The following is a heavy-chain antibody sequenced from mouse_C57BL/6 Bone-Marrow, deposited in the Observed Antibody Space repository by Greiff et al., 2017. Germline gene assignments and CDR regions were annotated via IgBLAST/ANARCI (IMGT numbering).Heavy chain of an antibody. CDR1: GFSLSTFGMG. V-gene: IGHV8-8*01. CDR3: ARPYDGSTGYFDY. Sequence: LKQSGPGILQPSQTLSLTCSFSGFSLSTFGMGVGWIRQPSGKGLEWLAHIWWDDDKYYNPALKSRLTISKDTSKNQVFLKIANVDTADTATYYCARPYDGSTGYFDYWGQGTTLTVSS. CDR2: IWWDDDK. D-gene: IGHD2-3*01. J-gene: IGHJ2*01.